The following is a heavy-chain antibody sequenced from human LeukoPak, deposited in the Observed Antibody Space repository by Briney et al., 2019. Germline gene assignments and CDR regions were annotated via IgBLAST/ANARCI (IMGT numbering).Heavy chain of an antibody. V-gene: IGHV3-30-3*01. CDR1: GITLTSYA. CDR2: ISYDGSNK. Sequence: PGGSLRLSCAASGITLTSYATHGVPEAPGKGWGGGAVISYDGSNKYYADSAKGRFTISRDNSKNTLYLQMNSLRAEDTAVYYCARGYYYDSNGAFDIWGQGTMVTVSS. J-gene: IGHJ3*02. CDR3: ARGYYYDSNGAFDI. D-gene: IGHD3-22*01.